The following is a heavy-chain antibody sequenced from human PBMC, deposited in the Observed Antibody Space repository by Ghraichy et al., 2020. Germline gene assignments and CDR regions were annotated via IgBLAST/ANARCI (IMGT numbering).Heavy chain of an antibody. CDR3: AKGSSSGYYYPYYFDY. CDR2: ISGSGGST. D-gene: IGHD3-22*01. J-gene: IGHJ4*02. CDR1: GFTFSSYA. V-gene: IGHV3-23*01. Sequence: GESLNISCAASGFTFSSYAMSWVRQAPGKGLEWVSAISGSGGSTYYADSVKGRFTISRDNSKNTLYLQMNSLRAEDTAVYYCAKGSSSGYYYPYYFDYWGQGTLVTVSS.